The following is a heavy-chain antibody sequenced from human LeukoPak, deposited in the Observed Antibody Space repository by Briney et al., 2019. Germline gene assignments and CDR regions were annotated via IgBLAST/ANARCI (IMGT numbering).Heavy chain of an antibody. Sequence: SETLSLTCTVSGGSISSYDWSWIRQPAGKGLEWIGHIYTSGSTNYNPSLKSRVTISVDTSKNQFSLKLSSVTAADTAVYYCARRGYGYSGYYDYWGQGTLVTVSS. D-gene: IGHD5-12*01. J-gene: IGHJ4*02. CDR2: IYTSGST. CDR1: GGSISSYD. CDR3: ARRGYGYSGYYDY. V-gene: IGHV4-4*07.